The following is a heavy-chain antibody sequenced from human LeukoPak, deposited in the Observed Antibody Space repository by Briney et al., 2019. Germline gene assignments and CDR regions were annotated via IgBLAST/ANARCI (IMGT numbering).Heavy chain of an antibody. CDR2: ISSNGGST. D-gene: IGHD3-22*01. Sequence: GGSLRLSCAASGFTFSSYAMHWVRQAPGKGLEYVSAISSNGGSTYYANSVKGRFTISRDNSKNTLYLQMGSLRAEDMAVYYCXXXXXXXSGYYYGYYYYYMDVWGKGTTVTVSS. CDR1: GFTFSSYA. V-gene: IGHV3-64*01. J-gene: IGHJ6*03. CDR3: XXXXXXXSGYYYGYYYYYMDV.